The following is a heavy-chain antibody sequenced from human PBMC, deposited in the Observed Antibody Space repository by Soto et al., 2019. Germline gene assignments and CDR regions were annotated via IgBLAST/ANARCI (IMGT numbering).Heavy chain of an antibody. CDR2: INAGNGNT. V-gene: IGHV1-3*01. CDR3: ARDQGDRYWFDP. Sequence: EASVKVSCKASGYTFTSYAMHWVRQAPGQRLEWMGWINAGNGNTKYSQKFQGRVTITRDTSASTAYMELSSLRSEDTAVYYCARDQGDRYWFDPWGQGTLVTVSS. J-gene: IGHJ5*02. CDR1: GYTFTSYA.